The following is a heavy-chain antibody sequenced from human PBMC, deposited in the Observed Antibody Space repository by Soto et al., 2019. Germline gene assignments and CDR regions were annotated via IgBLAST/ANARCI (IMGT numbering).Heavy chain of an antibody. V-gene: IGHV1-18*01. Sequence: VKVSCKASGYTFTSYGISWVRQAPGQGLEWMGWISAYNGNTNYAQKLQGRVTMTTDTSTSTAYMELRSLRSDDTAVYYCARGTPDYIWGSYTLNFDYWGQGTLVTVSS. CDR3: ARGTPDYIWGSYTLNFDY. CDR2: ISAYNGNT. D-gene: IGHD3-16*01. CDR1: GYTFTSYG. J-gene: IGHJ4*02.